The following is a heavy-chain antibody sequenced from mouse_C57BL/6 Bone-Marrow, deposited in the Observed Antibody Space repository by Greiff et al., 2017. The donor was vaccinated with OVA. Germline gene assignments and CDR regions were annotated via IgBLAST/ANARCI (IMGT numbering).Heavy chain of an antibody. J-gene: IGHJ2*01. Sequence: VQLQQPGAELVKPGASVKLSCKASGYTFTSYWMQWVKQRPGQGLEWIGEIDPSDSYTNYNQKFKGQATLTVDTSSSTAYLQLSSLTSEDSAVYYCASLDSSGYLDYWGQGTTLTVSS. CDR2: IDPSDSYT. V-gene: IGHV1-50*01. D-gene: IGHD3-2*02. CDR1: GYTFTSYW. CDR3: ASLDSSGYLDY.